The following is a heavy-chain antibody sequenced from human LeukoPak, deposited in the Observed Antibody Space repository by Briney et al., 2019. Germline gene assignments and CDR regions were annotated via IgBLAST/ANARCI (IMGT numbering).Heavy chain of an antibody. CDR2: IRSKANSYAT. D-gene: IGHD2-2*01. CDR1: GFTFSTYS. Sequence: PGGSLRLSCAASGFTFSTYSMNWVRQAPGKGLEWVGRIRSKANSYATTFAASVKGRFTISRDDSDNTAYLQMNSLKTEDTAVYYCTRHGGYCSSISCPPEAFDIWGQGTMVTVSS. J-gene: IGHJ3*02. V-gene: IGHV3-73*01. CDR3: TRHGGYCSSISCPPEAFDI.